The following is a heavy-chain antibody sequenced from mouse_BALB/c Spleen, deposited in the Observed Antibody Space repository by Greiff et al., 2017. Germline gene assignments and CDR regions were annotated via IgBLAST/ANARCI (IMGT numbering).Heavy chain of an antibody. CDR2: IDPENGNT. Sequence: VQLKESGAELVRPGALVKLSCKASGFNIKDYYMHWVKQRPEQGLEWIGWIDPENGNTIYDPKFQGKASITADTSSNTAYLQLSSLTSEDTAVYYCARVYYAMDYWGQGTSVTVSS. J-gene: IGHJ4*01. CDR3: ARVYYAMDY. V-gene: IGHV14-1*02. CDR1: GFNIKDYY.